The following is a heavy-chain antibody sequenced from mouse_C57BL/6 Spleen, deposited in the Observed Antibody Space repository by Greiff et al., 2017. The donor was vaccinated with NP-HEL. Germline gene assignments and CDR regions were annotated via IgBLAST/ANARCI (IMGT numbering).Heavy chain of an antibody. CDR1: GYTFTDYY. V-gene: IGHV1-19*01. Sequence: VQLKQSGPVLVKPGASVKMSCKASGYTFTDYYMNWVKQSHGKSLEWIGVINPYNCGTSYNQKFKGKATLTVDKSSSTAYMELNSLTSEDSAVYYCARVSSYVYWYFDVWGTGTTVTVSS. D-gene: IGHD1-1*01. CDR3: ARVSSYVYWYFDV. CDR2: INPYNCGT. J-gene: IGHJ1*03.